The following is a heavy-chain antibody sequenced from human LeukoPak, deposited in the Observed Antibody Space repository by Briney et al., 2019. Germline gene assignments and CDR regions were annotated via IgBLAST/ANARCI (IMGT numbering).Heavy chain of an antibody. V-gene: IGHV4-59*12. Sequence: SETLSLTCTVSGGSISSYYWSWIRQPPGKGLEWIGYIYYSGSTNYNPSLKSRVTISVATSKNQFSLKLSSVTAADTAVDYCARLDSSGWYQTHYFDYWGQGTLVTVSS. CDR1: GGSISSYY. D-gene: IGHD6-19*01. J-gene: IGHJ4*02. CDR2: IYYSGST. CDR3: ARLDSSGWYQTHYFDY.